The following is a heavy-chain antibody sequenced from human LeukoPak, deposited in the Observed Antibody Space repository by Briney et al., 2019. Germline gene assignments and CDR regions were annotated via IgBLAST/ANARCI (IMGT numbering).Heavy chain of an antibody. CDR2: ISAYNGNT. CDR1: GYIFTSFG. Sequence: ASVKASCKASGYIFTSFGISWVRQAPGQGLEWMGWISAYNGNTNYAQKLQGRVTMTTDTSTSTAYMQLTSLTSDDTAVYYCARRNSCSGGNCYPPDYWGQGTLVTVSS. D-gene: IGHD2-15*01. J-gene: IGHJ4*02. CDR3: ARRNSCSGGNCYPPDY. V-gene: IGHV1-18*01.